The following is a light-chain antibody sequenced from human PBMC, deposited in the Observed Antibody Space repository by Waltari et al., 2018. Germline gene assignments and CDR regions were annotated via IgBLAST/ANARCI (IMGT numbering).Light chain of an antibody. Sequence: IPMTQPPSSLSASAGDKVTSTCRASQGISSFLNWYQQRPGKPPKLLIYGASTLQSGVPTRFSGSGSGTDFTLTITSLQPEDFASYYCQQYYCYPLTFGQGTKVEIK. J-gene: IGKJ1*01. CDR2: GAS. CDR3: QQYYCYPLT. V-gene: IGKV1-13*02. CDR1: QGISSF.